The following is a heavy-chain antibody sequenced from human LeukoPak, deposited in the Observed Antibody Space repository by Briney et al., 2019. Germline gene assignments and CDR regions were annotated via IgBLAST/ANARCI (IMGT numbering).Heavy chain of an antibody. D-gene: IGHD3-22*01. CDR2: IIPIFAAA. CDR1: GGTFISYA. CDR3: ARDSHYYDSSGYYYVY. J-gene: IGHJ4*02. Sequence: ASVKVSCKASGGTFISYAISWVRQAPGQGLEWMGGIIPIFAAANYAQKFQGRVTITADESTSTAYMELSSLRSEDTAVYYCARDSHYYDSSGYYYVYWGQGTLVTVSS. V-gene: IGHV1-69*13.